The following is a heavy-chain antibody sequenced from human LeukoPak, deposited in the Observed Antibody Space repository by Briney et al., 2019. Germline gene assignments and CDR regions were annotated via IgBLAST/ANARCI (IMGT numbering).Heavy chain of an antibody. Sequence: GGSLRLSCAASGFTFSRYAMSWVRQAPGKGLEWVSAVSGSGGSTYYADSVKGLFTISRDNSKNTLYLQMNSLRGEDTAVYYCAKRMIRGVNHDAFDLWGQGTMVTVSS. J-gene: IGHJ3*01. V-gene: IGHV3-23*01. D-gene: IGHD3-10*01. CDR3: AKRMIRGVNHDAFDL. CDR2: VSGSGGST. CDR1: GFTFSRYA.